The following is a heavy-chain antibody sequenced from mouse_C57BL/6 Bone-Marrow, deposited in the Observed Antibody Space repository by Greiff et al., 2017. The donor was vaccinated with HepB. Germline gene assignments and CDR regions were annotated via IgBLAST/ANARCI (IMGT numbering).Heavy chain of an antibody. CDR1: GYSFTGYY. D-gene: IGHD2-13*01. CDR2: INPSTGGT. CDR3: AREGGDSSWFAY. Sequence: EVKLVESGSELVKPGASVKISCKASGYSFTGYYMNWVKQSPEKSLEWIGEINPSTGGTTYNQKFKDKATLTVDKSSSTAYMQLKGLTSEDSAVYYCAREGGDSSWFAYWGQGTLVTVSA. V-gene: IGHV1-42*01. J-gene: IGHJ3*01.